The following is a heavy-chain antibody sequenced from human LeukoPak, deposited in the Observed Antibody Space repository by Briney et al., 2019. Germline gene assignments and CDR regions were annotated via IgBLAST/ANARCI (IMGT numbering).Heavy chain of an antibody. CDR3: ARPIVVTVYGMDV. D-gene: IGHD5-12*01. Sequence: GGSLRLSCAASGFTFSSYAMSWVRQAPGKGLEWVSAISGSGGSTYYADSVKGRFTISRDNAKNSLYLQMNSLRAEDTAVYYCARPIVVTVYGMDVWGQGTTVTVSS. CDR1: GFTFSSYA. J-gene: IGHJ6*02. CDR2: ISGSGGST. V-gene: IGHV3-23*01.